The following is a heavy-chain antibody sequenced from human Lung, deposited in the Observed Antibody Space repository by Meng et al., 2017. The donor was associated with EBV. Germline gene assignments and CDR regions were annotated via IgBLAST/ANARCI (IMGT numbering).Heavy chain of an antibody. CDR1: GYTFTNYY. Sequence: QGQLVQSGAEVKKPGASVKVSCKASGYTFTNYYMHWVRQAPGQGLEWMGWISCYNGDTNYAQKLQGRVTMTTDTSTNTAYMDLRGLRSDDTAVYYCARDPSNTSGRYAYFDYWGQGTLVTVSS. V-gene: IGHV1-18*04. CDR2: ISCYNGDT. J-gene: IGHJ4*02. D-gene: IGHD6-19*01. CDR3: ARDPSNTSGRYAYFDY.